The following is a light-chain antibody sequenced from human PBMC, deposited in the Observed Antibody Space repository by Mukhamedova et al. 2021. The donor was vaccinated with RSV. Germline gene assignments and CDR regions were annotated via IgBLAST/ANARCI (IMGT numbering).Light chain of an antibody. V-gene: IGKV3-11*01. J-gene: IGKJ5*01. CDR1: QSIDKY. CDR2: AAS. Sequence: GERATLSCRASQSIDKYLAWFQQRPGQAPRLLIYAASTRATGVPARFSGYGSGTDFTLTINSLEPDDFAVYYCQQRRGWPPPITFG. CDR3: QQRRGWPPPIT.